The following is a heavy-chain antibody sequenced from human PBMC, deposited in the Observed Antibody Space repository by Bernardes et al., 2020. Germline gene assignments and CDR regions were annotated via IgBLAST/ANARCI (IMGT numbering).Heavy chain of an antibody. Sequence: GGSLRLSCAASGFTFSSYSMNWVRQAPGKGLEWVSSISSSSSYIYYADSVKGRFTISRDNAKNSLYLQMNSLRAEDTAVYYCARDQIQLPFYYYYMDVWGKGTTVTVSS. CDR1: GFTFSSYS. CDR3: ARDQIQLPFYYYYMDV. V-gene: IGHV3-21*01. CDR2: ISSSSSYI. J-gene: IGHJ6*03. D-gene: IGHD5-18*01.